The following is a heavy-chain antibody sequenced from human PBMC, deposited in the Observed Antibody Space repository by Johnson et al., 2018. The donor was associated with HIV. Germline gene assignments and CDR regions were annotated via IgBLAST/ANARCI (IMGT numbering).Heavy chain of an antibody. Sequence: EVQLVESGGGLVQPGGSLRLSCEASGFTFSSYWMSWVRQAPGKGLEWVANIKQDGSEKFYVDSVKGRFTISRDNAKNSLYLQMNSLRVEDTAVYYCASDGRWPRDAFDIWGQGTMVTVSS. CDR1: GFTFSSYW. J-gene: IGHJ3*02. CDR2: IKQDGSEK. D-gene: IGHD4-23*01. V-gene: IGHV3-7*01. CDR3: ASDGRWPRDAFDI.